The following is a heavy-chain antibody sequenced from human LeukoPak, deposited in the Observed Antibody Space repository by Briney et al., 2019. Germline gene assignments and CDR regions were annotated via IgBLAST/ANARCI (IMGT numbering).Heavy chain of an antibody. D-gene: IGHD4-17*01. CDR3: ARVTYGDHLDY. J-gene: IGHJ4*02. Sequence: PSETLSLTCTVSGGSISNYYWSWIRQPPGKGLEWIGYIYYSGTTNYSPSLKSRVTISVDTSKNQFSLKLSSVTAADTAVYYCARVTYGDHLDYWGQGTLVTVSS. V-gene: IGHV4-59*12. CDR1: GGSISNYY. CDR2: IYYSGTT.